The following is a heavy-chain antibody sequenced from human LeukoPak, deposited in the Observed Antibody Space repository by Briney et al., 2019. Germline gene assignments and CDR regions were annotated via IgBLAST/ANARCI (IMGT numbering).Heavy chain of an antibody. J-gene: IGHJ4*02. CDR3: ARGVSGSHFDY. Sequence: SVKVSCKASGYTFTSYAISWVRQAPGQGLEWMGGIIPIFGTASYARKFQGRVTITADESTSTAYMELSSLRSEDTAVYYCARGVSGSHFDYWGQGTLVTVSS. CDR1: GYTFTSYA. CDR2: IIPIFGTA. V-gene: IGHV1-69*13. D-gene: IGHD1-26*01.